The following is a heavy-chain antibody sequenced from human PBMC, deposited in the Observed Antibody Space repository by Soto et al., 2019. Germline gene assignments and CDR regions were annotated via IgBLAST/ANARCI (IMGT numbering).Heavy chain of an antibody. CDR1: GGSFSGYY. D-gene: IGHD2-15*01. CDR3: ARGRKMGSYLDY. CDR2: INHSGST. Sequence: SETLSLTCAVYGGSFSGYYWSWIRQPPGKGLEWIGEINHSGSTNYNPSLKSRVTISVDTSKNQFSLKLSSVTAADTAVYYCARGRKMGSYLDYWGQRTLVTVSS. V-gene: IGHV4-34*01. J-gene: IGHJ4*02.